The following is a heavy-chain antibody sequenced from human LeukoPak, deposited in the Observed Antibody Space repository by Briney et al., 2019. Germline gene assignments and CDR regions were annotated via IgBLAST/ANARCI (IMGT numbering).Heavy chain of an antibody. J-gene: IGHJ6*02. V-gene: IGHV3-23*01. CDR2: ISGSGGST. CDR1: GFTFSSYA. D-gene: IGHD2-15*01. CDR3: ARLGYCSGGSCYLKGMDV. Sequence: GGSLRLSCAASGFTFSSYAMSWVRQAPGKGLEWVSAISGSGGSTYYADSVKGRFTISRDNSKNTLYLQMNSLRAEDTAVYYCARLGYCSGGSCYLKGMDVWGQGTTVTVSS.